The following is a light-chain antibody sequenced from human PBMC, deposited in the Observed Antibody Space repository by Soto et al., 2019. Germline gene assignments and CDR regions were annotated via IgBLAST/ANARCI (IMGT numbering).Light chain of an antibody. Sequence: QSVLTQPASVSGSPGQSITISCTGTSSDVGGYNLVSWYQQHPGKAPKLILFGDSERPSGVSDRFSGSKSGNTASLTISGVQAEDEAVYHCCSYAPSSFVCGTGTKVTVL. CDR3: CSYAPSSFV. J-gene: IGLJ1*01. CDR2: GDS. V-gene: IGLV2-23*01. CDR1: SSDVGGYNL.